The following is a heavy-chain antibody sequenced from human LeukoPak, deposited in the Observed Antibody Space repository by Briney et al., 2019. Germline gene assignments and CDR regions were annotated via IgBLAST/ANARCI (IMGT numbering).Heavy chain of an antibody. CDR3: ARGEWSSSPFDY. D-gene: IGHD6-6*01. CDR2: ISTSSIYI. J-gene: IGHJ4*02. V-gene: IGHV3-21*01. CDR1: GFTFSTYS. Sequence: GGPLRLSCAASGFTFSTYSMNWVRQAPGKGLEWISFISTSSIYIYYADSVKGRFTISRDNARNSLYLQMNSLRAEDTAVYYCARGEWSSSPFDYWGQGTLVTVSS.